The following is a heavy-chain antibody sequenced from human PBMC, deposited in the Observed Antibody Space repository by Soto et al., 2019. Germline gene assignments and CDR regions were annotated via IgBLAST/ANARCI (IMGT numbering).Heavy chain of an antibody. V-gene: IGHV3-23*01. CDR1: GFNFISYA. CDR2: ISASGSST. Sequence: EVQLLESGGGLVQPGGSLRLSCAASGFNFISYAMNWVRQAPGKGLECVSDISASGSSTYYADSVKGRFTISRDNSKHTIDLQMNSLSAEDTAVYYCAKGGYCSASICYTGFDYWGQGTLVTVSS. D-gene: IGHD2-15*01. J-gene: IGHJ4*02. CDR3: AKGGYCSASICYTGFDY.